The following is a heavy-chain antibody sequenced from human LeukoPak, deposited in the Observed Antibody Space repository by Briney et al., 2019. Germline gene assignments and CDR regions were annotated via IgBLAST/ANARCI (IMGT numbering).Heavy chain of an antibody. D-gene: IGHD3-10*01. Sequence: PSETLSLTCAVYGGSFSGHYWTWIRQPPGKGLEWIGEINHSGSTNYNPSLKSRVTISVDTSKNRFSLKVSSVTAADTAVYYCARENGSGSYFGFIDYWGQGTLVTVSS. V-gene: IGHV4-34*01. CDR1: GGSFSGHY. CDR2: INHSGST. J-gene: IGHJ4*02. CDR3: ARENGSGSYFGFIDY.